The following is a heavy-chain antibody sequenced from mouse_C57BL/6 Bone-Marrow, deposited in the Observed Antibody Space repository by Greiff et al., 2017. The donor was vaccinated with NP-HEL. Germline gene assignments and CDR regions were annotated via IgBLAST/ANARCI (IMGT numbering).Heavy chain of an antibody. CDR3: TTFYSNSFAY. D-gene: IGHD2-5*01. Sequence: VPLQQSVAALVRPGASVQFSCPASGFNIQDAYLHWVQQRPEQGLEWIGWIDPENGDTEYASKFQGKATITADTSSNTAYLQLSSLTSEDTAVYYCTTFYSNSFAYWGQGTLVTVSA. V-gene: IGHV14-4*01. CDR1: GFNIQDAY. J-gene: IGHJ3*01. CDR2: IDPENGDT.